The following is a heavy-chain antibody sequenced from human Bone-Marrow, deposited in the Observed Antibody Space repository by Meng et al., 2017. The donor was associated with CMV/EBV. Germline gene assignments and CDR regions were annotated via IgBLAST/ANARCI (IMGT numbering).Heavy chain of an antibody. CDR2: IYSGGST. J-gene: IGHJ2*01. Sequence: LSCAASGFSVSSNYMSWVRQAPGEGLEWVSVIYSGGSTYYADSVKGRFTISRDNSKNTLYLQMNSLRAEDMAVYYCAREGTTGAFDLWGRGTLVTVSS. V-gene: IGHV3-66*01. CDR3: AREGTTGAFDL. D-gene: IGHD4-11*01. CDR1: GFSVSSNY.